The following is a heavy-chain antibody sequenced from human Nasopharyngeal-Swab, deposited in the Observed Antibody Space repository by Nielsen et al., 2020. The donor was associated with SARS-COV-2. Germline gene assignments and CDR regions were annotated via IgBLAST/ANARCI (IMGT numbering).Heavy chain of an antibody. D-gene: IGHD6-19*01. Sequence: SETLSLTCAVYGGSFSGYSWIWVRQPPGKGLEWIGQIIHSGSTNYNPSLKSRVTISADTSKNQLSLKVNSVTAADTAVYYCARISGWYWLDPWGQGTLFTVSS. CDR2: IIHSGST. CDR3: ARISGWYWLDP. V-gene: IGHV4-34*12. CDR1: GGSFSGYS. J-gene: IGHJ5*02.